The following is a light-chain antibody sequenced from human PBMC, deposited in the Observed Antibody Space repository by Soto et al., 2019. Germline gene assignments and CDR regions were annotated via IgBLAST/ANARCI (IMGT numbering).Light chain of an antibody. CDR3: QQGNSFPLT. J-gene: IGKJ4*01. Sequence: DIQMTQSPSSVSASVGDRVTITCRASQDISIALAWFQQKPGEAPRLLIYTASSLHSGVPSRFSGSGSGTDFPLTISSLQPEDFATYYCQQGNSFPLTFGGGTKVEIK. CDR2: TAS. V-gene: IGKV1-12*01. CDR1: QDISIA.